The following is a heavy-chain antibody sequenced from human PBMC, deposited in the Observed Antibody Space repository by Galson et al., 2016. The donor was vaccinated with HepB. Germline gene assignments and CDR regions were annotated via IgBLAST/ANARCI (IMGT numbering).Heavy chain of an antibody. J-gene: IGHJ4*02. CDR2: IWYDGSND. Sequence: SLRLSCAASGFTFSSCSMHWVRQAPGKGLEWLALIWYDGSNDYYADSVKGRFTISRDNSKNTLYLQLNSLRAEDTAVYYCAREHPGIAAAILDYWGQGTLVTVST. CDR3: AREHPGIAAAILDY. CDR1: GFTFSSCS. V-gene: IGHV3-33*01. D-gene: IGHD6-25*01.